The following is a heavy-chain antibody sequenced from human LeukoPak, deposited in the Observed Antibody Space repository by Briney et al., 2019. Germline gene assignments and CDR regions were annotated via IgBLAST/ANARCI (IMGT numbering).Heavy chain of an antibody. CDR1: GYSFTSYW. CDR2: IYPGDSDT. D-gene: IGHD2-8*01. CDR3: ASLKWWNLPGGGFLPQYATWSAP. Sequence: GESLKISCKGSGYSFTSYWIGWVRQMPGKGLEWMGIIYPGDSDTRYSPSFQGQVTISADKSISTAYLQWSSLKASDTAMYYCASLKWWNLPGGGFLPQYATWSAPGGREPLVTASS. J-gene: IGHJ5*02. V-gene: IGHV5-51*01.